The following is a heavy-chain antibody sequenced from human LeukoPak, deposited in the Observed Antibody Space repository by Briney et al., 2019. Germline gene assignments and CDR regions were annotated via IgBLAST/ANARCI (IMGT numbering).Heavy chain of an antibody. J-gene: IGHJ5*02. V-gene: IGHV1-69*13. CDR2: IIPIFGTA. CDR1: GGTFSSYA. CDR3: ASYGSGSYYKTPFDP. Sequence: SVKVSCKASGGTFSSYAISWVRQAPGQGLEWMGGIIPIFGTANYAQKFQGRVTITADESTSTAYMELSSLRSEDTAVYYCASYGSGSYYKTPFDPWGQGTLVTVSS. D-gene: IGHD3-10*01.